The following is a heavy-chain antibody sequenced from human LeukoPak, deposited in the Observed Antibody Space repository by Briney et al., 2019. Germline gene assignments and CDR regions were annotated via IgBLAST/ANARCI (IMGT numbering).Heavy chain of an antibody. J-gene: IGHJ4*02. CDR1: GYTFTGHY. Sequence: GASVKVSCKASGYTFTGHYMNWVRLAPGQGLEWMGWINPTGGTTYAQKFQDRVTMTRHTSINTACMELSGLRSDDTAVYYCARDLGWSSSHWGQGTLVTVSS. D-gene: IGHD6-6*01. V-gene: IGHV1-2*02. CDR2: INPTGGT. CDR3: ARDLGWSSSH.